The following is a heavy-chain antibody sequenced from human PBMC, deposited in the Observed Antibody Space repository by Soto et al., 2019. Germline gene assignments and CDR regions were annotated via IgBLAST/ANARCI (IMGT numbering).Heavy chain of an antibody. CDR2: FIPILGLA. J-gene: IGHJ4*02. V-gene: IGHV1-69*02. CDR3: ARPSSHIATSGISNY. Sequence: QVQLVQSGAEVKKPGSSVKVSCKASGGSFSSHTINWVRQAPGQGLEWVGRFIPILGLANYAQKFQGRVTLTADKSTSTVYMELSSLGSDDSAVSYCARPSSHIATSGISNYWGQGTPVTVSS. D-gene: IGHD1-26*01. CDR1: GGSFSSHT.